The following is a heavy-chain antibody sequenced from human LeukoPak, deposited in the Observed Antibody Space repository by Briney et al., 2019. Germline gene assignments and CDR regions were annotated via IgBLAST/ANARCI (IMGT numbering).Heavy chain of an antibody. CDR3: AVVVIINY. CDR2: ISSSSSTI. Sequence: GGSLRLSCAASGFTFSNAWMSWVRQAPGKGLEWVSYISSSSSTIYYADSVKGRFTISRDNAKNSLYLQMNSLRAEDTAVYYCAVVVIINYWGQGTLVTVSS. V-gene: IGHV3-48*01. J-gene: IGHJ4*02. D-gene: IGHD3-22*01. CDR1: GFTFSNAW.